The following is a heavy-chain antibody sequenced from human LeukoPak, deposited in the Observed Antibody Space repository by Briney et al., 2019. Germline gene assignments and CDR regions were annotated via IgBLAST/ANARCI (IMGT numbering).Heavy chain of an antibody. CDR2: IDPYNGHT. J-gene: IGHJ3*01. CDR3: ARGMGNEGLTS. CDR1: GYIFRKYA. D-gene: IGHD7-27*01. Sequence: ASVKVSCKASGYIFRKYAITWVRQAPGQGLEWMGWIDPYNGHTNRAQNFQGRVTMSTDTLTYTADMELTRLRSDDTAVYYCARGMGNEGLTSWGPGTLVTVSS. V-gene: IGHV1-18*01.